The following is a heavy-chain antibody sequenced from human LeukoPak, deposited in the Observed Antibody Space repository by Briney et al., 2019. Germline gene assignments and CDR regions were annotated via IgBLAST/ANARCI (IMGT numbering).Heavy chain of an antibody. CDR2: ISSSSSYT. J-gene: IGHJ4*02. D-gene: IGHD3-22*01. CDR3: ARALYYDSSGPGY. V-gene: IGHV3-11*05. Sequence: PGGSLRLSCAASGFTFSDYYMSWIRQAPGKGLEWVSYISSSSSYTNYADSVKGRFTISRDNAKNSLYLQMNSLRAEDTAMYYCARALYYDSSGPGYWGQGTLVTASS. CDR1: GFTFSDYY.